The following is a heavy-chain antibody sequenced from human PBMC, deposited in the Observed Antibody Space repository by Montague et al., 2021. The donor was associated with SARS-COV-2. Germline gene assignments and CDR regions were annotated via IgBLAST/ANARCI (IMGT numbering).Heavy chain of an antibody. J-gene: IGHJ3*02. D-gene: IGHD3-22*01. V-gene: IGHV2-70*11. CDR3: ARTPYYYDSSGYYYGAFDI. CDR2: IDWDDDK. CDR1: GSSLSTSGMC. Sequence: PALVTPTQTLTLTCTFSGSSLSTSGMCVSWIRQPPGKALEWLARIDWDDDKYYSTSLKTRLTISKDTSKNQVVLTMTNMDPVDTATYYCARTPYYYDSSGYYYGAFDIWGQGTMVTVSS.